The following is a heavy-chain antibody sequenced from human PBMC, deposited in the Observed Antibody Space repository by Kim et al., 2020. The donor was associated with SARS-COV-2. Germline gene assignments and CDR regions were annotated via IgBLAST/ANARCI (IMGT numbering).Heavy chain of an antibody. Sequence: SETLSLTCTVSGGSISSSSYYWGWIRQPPGKGLEWIGSIYYSGSTYYNPSLKSRVTISVDTSKNQFSLKLSSVTAADTAVYYCARTPSNNSGYDLPPRYYFDYWGQGTLVTVSS. CDR2: IYYSGST. CDR3: ARTPSNNSGYDLPPRYYFDY. CDR1: GGSISSSSYY. D-gene: IGHD5-12*01. J-gene: IGHJ4*02. V-gene: IGHV4-39*07.